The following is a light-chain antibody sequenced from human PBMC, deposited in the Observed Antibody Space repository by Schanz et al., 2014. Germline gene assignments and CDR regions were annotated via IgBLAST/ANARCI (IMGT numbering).Light chain of an antibody. CDR2: EVS. J-gene: IGLJ2*01. V-gene: IGLV2-8*01. CDR3: SSYAGSSTPVV. Sequence: QSALTQPPSASGSPGQSVTISCTGTSSDVGRYNYVSWYQQHPGKAPKLMIYEVSKRPSGVPDRFSGSKSGNTASLTVSGLQAEDEADYYCSSYAGSSTPVVFGGGTKLTVL. CDR1: SSDVGRYNY.